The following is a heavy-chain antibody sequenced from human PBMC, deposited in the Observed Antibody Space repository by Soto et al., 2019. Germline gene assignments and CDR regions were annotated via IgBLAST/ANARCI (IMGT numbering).Heavy chain of an antibody. CDR3: AGDDPSSGWYSLDY. J-gene: IGHJ4*02. V-gene: IGHV3-53*01. D-gene: IGHD6-19*01. CDR2: ITTGGTT. Sequence: EVQLVESGGGLIQPGGSLRLSCVASGFSVSINYMSWVRQAPGKGLEWLSVITTGGTTYHTDSVKGRITISRDNSKNTLYLQMTSLTAEDTALYYCAGDDPSSGWYSLDYWGPGTLVTVSS. CDR1: GFSVSINY.